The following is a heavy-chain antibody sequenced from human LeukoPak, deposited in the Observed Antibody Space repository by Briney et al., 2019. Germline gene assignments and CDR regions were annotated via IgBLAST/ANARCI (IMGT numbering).Heavy chain of an antibody. Sequence: ASVKVSCKASGYTFTSYGIIWVRQAPGQGREWMGWIGAYNVNTNYAQKLQGRVTMTTDTSTSTAYMEVSSLRSDDTAVYYCARDGRTAVAELEGLFDYWGQGTLVTVSS. CDR3: ARDGRTAVAELEGLFDY. CDR2: IGAYNVNT. V-gene: IGHV1-18*01. J-gene: IGHJ4*02. CDR1: GYTFTSYG. D-gene: IGHD6-19*01.